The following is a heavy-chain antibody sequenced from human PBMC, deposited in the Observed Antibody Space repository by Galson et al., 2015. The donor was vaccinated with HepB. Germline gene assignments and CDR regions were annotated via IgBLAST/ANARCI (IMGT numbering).Heavy chain of an antibody. D-gene: IGHD1-26*01. CDR3: ATSEVGPPYYYHGMDV. CDR2: FDPEDGET. J-gene: IGHJ6*02. CDR1: GYTLTELS. Sequence: SVKVSCKVSGYTLTELSMHWVRQAPGKGLEWMGGFDPEDGETIYAQKFQGRVTMTEDTSTDTAYMELSSLRSEDTAVYYCATSEVGPPYYYHGMDVWGQGTTVTVSS. V-gene: IGHV1-24*01.